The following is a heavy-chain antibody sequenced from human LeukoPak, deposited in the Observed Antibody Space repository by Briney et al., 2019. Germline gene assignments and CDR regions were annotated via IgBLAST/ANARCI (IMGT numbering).Heavy chain of an antibody. Sequence: PSETLSLTCTVSGGSISTYYWSWIRQPPGKGLEWIGYIYYTGSTKNNPSLKSRAIISVDTSKNQFSLKLSSVTAADTAVYYCARGTYSVGYYYDSSGYRDWGQGTLVTVSS. CDR1: GGSISTYY. D-gene: IGHD3-22*01. V-gene: IGHV4-59*01. J-gene: IGHJ4*02. CDR2: IYYTGST. CDR3: ARGTYSVGYYYDSSGYRD.